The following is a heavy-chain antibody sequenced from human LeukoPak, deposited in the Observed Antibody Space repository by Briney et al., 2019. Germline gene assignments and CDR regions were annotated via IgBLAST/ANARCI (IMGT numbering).Heavy chain of an antibody. J-gene: IGHJ4*02. CDR2: IRTKTNNYAT. Sequence: PGGSLRLSCAASGFSFSASSMHWVRQASGKGLEWVGRIRTKTNNYATAYASSVKGRFTISRDDSKNTAYLQMNSLKTEDSAMYYCTRLNYGLDYWGQGTLVTVSS. CDR1: GFSFSASS. V-gene: IGHV3-73*01. CDR3: TRLNYGLDY. D-gene: IGHD4-17*01.